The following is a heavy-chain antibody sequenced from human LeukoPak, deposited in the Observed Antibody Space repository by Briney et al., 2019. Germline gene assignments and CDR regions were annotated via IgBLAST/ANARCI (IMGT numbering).Heavy chain of an antibody. CDR3: AAVARTLVFDY. D-gene: IGHD1-14*01. Sequence: SQTLSLTCTVSGDSINSGTSYWSWIRQPPGKGLEWIGYFYYSGSTNYNPSLKSRVTISVDTSKNQFSLKLSSVTAADTAVYYCAAVARTLVFDYWGQGTLVTVSS. CDR2: FYYSGST. J-gene: IGHJ4*02. V-gene: IGHV4-61*01. CDR1: GDSINSGTSY.